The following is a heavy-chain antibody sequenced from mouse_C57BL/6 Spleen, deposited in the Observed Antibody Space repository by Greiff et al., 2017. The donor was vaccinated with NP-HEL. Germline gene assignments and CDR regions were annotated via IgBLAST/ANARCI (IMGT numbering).Heavy chain of an antibody. J-gene: IGHJ3*01. CDR3: TAPYYDYDAAFAY. V-gene: IGHV14-1*01. D-gene: IGHD2-4*01. CDR1: GFNIKDYY. CDR2: IDPEDGDT. Sequence: VQLQQSGAELVRPGASVKLSCTASGFNIKDYYMHWVKQRPEQGLEWIGRIDPEDGDTEYAPKFQGKATMTADTSSNTAYLQLSSLTSEDTAVYYCTAPYYDYDAAFAYWGQGTLVTVSA.